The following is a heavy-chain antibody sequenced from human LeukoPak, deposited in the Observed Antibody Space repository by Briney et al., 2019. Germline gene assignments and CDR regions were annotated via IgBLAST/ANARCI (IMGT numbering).Heavy chain of an antibody. J-gene: IGHJ4*02. D-gene: IGHD6-13*01. CDR2: ISYDGSNK. Sequence: PGRSLRLSCAASGFTFSSYAMHWVRQAPGKGLEWVAVISYDGSNKYYADSVKGRFTISRDNSKNTLYLQMNSLRAEDTAVYYCAKDLGPGIAAAGTFDYWGQGTLVTVSS. V-gene: IGHV3-30*04. CDR3: AKDLGPGIAAAGTFDY. CDR1: GFTFSSYA.